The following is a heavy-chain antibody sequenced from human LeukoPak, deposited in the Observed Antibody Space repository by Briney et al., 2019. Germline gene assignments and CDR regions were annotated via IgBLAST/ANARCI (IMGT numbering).Heavy chain of an antibody. CDR1: GFTVSSNY. J-gene: IGHJ4*02. V-gene: IGHV3-23*01. D-gene: IGHD3-16*01. CDR3: AKDLEGEEDY. CDR2: ISGSGGST. Sequence: GGSLRPSCAASGFTVSSNYMSWVRQAPGKGLEWVSAISGSGGSTYYADSVKGRFTISRDNSKNTLYLQMNSLRAEDTAVYYCAKDLEGEEDYWGQGTLVTVSS.